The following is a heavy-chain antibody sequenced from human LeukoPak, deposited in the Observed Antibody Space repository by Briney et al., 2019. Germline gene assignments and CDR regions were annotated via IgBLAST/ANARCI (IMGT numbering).Heavy chain of an antibody. D-gene: IGHD3-3*01. Sequence: PGGSLRLSCAASGFTFSSYAMSWVRQAPGRGLEWVSAISGSGGSTYYADSVKGRFTISRDNSKNTLYLQMNSLRAEDTAVYYCAKDLGITIFGVVHYYYYMDVWGKGTTVTVSS. CDR2: ISGSGGST. CDR3: AKDLGITIFGVVHYYYYMDV. J-gene: IGHJ6*03. V-gene: IGHV3-23*01. CDR1: GFTFSSYA.